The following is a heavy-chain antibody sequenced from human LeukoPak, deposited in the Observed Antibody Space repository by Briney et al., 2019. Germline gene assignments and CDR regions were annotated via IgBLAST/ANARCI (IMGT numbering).Heavy chain of an antibody. D-gene: IGHD2-15*01. V-gene: IGHV3-15*01. CDR3: TTDVSGGSCSSGCAFDI. Sequence: GGSLRLSCAASGFTFSNAWMSWVRQAPGKGLEWVGRIKSKIDGGTTDYAAPVKGRFTISRDDPKNTLYLQMNSLKTEDTAVYYCTTDVSGGSCSSGCAFDIWGQGTMVTVSS. CDR2: IKSKIDGGTT. CDR1: GFTFSNAW. J-gene: IGHJ3*02.